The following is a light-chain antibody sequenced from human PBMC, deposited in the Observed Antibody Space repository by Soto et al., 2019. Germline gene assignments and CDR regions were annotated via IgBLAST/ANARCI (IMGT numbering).Light chain of an antibody. J-gene: IGKJ4*01. Sequence: DIQMTQSPSSVSASVGDRVTITCRASQTLNNYLTWFQQKPGKAPKVLIYGASTLQSGVPSRFSGSRSGAEFTPAFRSVQPEDFATYYYQQSFLPLLTFGGGTKVEMK. CDR3: QQSFLPLLT. CDR1: QTLNNY. CDR2: GAS. V-gene: IGKV1-39*01.